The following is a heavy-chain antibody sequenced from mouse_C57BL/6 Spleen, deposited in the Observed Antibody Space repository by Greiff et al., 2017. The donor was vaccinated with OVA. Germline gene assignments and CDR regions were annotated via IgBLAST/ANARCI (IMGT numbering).Heavy chain of an antibody. CDR3: ARRGLYYGSSPWFAY. Sequence: EVQLQQSGPELVKPGASVKIPCKASGYTFTDYNMDWVKQSHGKSLEWIGDINPNNGGTIYNQKFKGKATLTVDKSSSTAYMELRSLTSEDTAVYYCARRGLYYGSSPWFAYWGQGTLVTVSA. D-gene: IGHD1-1*01. CDR1: GYTFTDYN. J-gene: IGHJ3*01. CDR2: INPNNGGT. V-gene: IGHV1-18*01.